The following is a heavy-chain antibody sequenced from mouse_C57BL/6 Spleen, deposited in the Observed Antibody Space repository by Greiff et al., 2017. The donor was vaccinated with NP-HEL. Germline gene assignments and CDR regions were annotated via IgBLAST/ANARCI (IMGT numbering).Heavy chain of an antibody. V-gene: IGHV3-6*01. Sequence: ESGPGLVKPSQSLSLTCSVTGYSITSSYYWNWIRQFPGNKLEWMGYISYDGSNNYNPSLKNRISITRDTSKNQFFLKLNSVTTEDTATYYCARGPLYYDYDDYYAMDYWGQGTSVTVSS. CDR1: GYSITSSYY. CDR2: ISYDGSN. D-gene: IGHD2-4*01. J-gene: IGHJ4*01. CDR3: ARGPLYYDYDDYYAMDY.